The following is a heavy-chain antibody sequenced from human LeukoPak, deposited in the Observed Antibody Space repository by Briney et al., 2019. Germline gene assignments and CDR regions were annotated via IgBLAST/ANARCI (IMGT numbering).Heavy chain of an antibody. CDR3: ARAPQWELLGYFDY. CDR2: ISAYNGNT. V-gene: IGHV1-18*01. Sequence: GASVKVSCKASGYTFTSYGISWVRQAPGQGLEWMGWISAYNGNTNYAQKFQGRVTITADESTSTAYMELSSLRSEDTAVYYCARAPQWELLGYFDYWGQGTLVTVSP. J-gene: IGHJ4*02. D-gene: IGHD1-26*01. CDR1: GYTFTSYG.